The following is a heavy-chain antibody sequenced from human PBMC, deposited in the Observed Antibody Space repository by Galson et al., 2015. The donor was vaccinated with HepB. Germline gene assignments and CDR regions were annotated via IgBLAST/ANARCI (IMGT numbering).Heavy chain of an antibody. CDR1: GFTFSNYA. D-gene: IGHD1-26*01. CDR2: ITAGGGST. Sequence: SLRLSCAASGFTFSNYAMSWVRQAPGKGLEWVSAITAGGGSTYYADSVKGRFTISRDNSKNTVFLQVNSLRVEDTAVYYCAKKDSGTYGPDWGQGTMVTVS. J-gene: IGHJ3*01. V-gene: IGHV3-23*01. CDR3: AKKDSGTYGPD.